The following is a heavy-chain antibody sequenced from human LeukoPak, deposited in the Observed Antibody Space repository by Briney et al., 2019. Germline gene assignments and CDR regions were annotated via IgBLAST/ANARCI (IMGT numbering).Heavy chain of an antibody. D-gene: IGHD6-13*01. J-gene: IGHJ4*02. CDR1: GFTFTSYA. CDR2: ISGSGGST. CDR3: AKDRRYSSSCFSN. V-gene: IGHV3-23*01. Sequence: GGSLRLSCAASGFTFTSYAMSWVRQAPGKGLEWVSAISGSGGSTYYADSVKGRFTISRDNSKNTLYLQMNSLRAEDTAVYYCAKDRRYSSSCFSNWGQGTLVTVSS.